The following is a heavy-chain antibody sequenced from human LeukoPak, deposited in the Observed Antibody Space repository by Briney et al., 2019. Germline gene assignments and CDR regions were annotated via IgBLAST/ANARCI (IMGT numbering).Heavy chain of an antibody. Sequence: SETLSLTCAVSGGSISSSNWWSWVRQPPGKGLEWIGEIYHSGSTNYNPSLKSRVTISVDKSKNQFSLKLSSVTAADTAVYYCARDGRGCYDSSGSTHALVYGMDVWGQGTTVTVSS. CDR1: GGSISSSNW. CDR3: ARDGRGCYDSSGSTHALVYGMDV. J-gene: IGHJ6*02. V-gene: IGHV4-4*02. D-gene: IGHD3-22*01. CDR2: IYHSGST.